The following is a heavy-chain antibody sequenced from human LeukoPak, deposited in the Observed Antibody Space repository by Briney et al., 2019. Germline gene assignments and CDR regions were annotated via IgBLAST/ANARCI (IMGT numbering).Heavy chain of an antibody. D-gene: IGHD3-16*01. V-gene: IGHV3-21*01. Sequence: GGSLRLSCAASAFTFSSYSMNWVRQAPGKGLEWVSSISSSSSYIYYADSVKGRFTISRDNAKNSLYLQMNSLRAEDTAVYYCARDQRLGAFDIWGQGTMVTVSS. CDR2: ISSSSSYI. CDR1: AFTFSSYS. J-gene: IGHJ3*02. CDR3: ARDQRLGAFDI.